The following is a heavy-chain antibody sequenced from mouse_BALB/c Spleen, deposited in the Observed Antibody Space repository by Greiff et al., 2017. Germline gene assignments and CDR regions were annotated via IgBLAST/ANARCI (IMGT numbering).Heavy chain of an antibody. CDR2: IWGDGST. CDR1: GFSLTGYG. CDR3: AREGGYYYGSSYYFDY. V-gene: IGHV2-6-7*01. J-gene: IGHJ2*01. D-gene: IGHD1-1*01. Sequence: VQLMESGPGLVAPSQSLSITCTVSGFSLTGYGVNWVRQPPGKGLEWLGMIWGDGSTDYNSALKSRLSISKDNSKSQVFLKMNSLQTDDTARYYCAREGGYYYGSSYYFDYWGQGTTLTVSS.